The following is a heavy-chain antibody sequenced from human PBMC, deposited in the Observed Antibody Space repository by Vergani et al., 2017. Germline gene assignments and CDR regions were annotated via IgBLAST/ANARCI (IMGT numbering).Heavy chain of an antibody. J-gene: IGHJ5*02. CDR1: GGTFSSYA. Sequence: QVQLVQSGAEVKKPGASVKVSCKASGGTFSSYAISWVRQAPGQGLEWMGRIIPILGIANYAQKFQGRVTITADKSTSTAYMELSSLRSEDTALYYCARGPGSNWFDPWGQGTLVTVSS. D-gene: IGHD1-26*01. V-gene: IGHV1-69*04. CDR3: ARGPGSNWFDP. CDR2: IIPILGIA.